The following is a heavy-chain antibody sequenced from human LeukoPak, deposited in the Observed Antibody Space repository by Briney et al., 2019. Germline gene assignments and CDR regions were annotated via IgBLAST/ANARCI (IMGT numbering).Heavy chain of an antibody. V-gene: IGHV3-30*02. Sequence: GGSLRLSCAASGFTFSSYGMHWVRQAPGKGLEWVAFIRYDGSNKYYADSVKGRFTISRDNSKNTLYLQMNSLRAEDTAVYYCARVSRLYCSGGSCPPDGMDVWGQGTTVTVSS. D-gene: IGHD2-15*01. J-gene: IGHJ6*02. CDR3: ARVSRLYCSGGSCPPDGMDV. CDR2: IRYDGSNK. CDR1: GFTFSSYG.